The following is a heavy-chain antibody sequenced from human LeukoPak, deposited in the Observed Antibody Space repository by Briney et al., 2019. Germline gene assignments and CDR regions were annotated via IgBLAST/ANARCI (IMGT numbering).Heavy chain of an antibody. CDR2: ISYDGSNK. CDR1: GFTFSSYA. Sequence: GGSLRLSCAASGFTFSSYAMHWVRQAPGKGLEWVAVISYDGSNKYYADSVKGRFTISRDNSKNTLYLQMNSLRAEDTAVYYCARLYCSSTSCYFDYWGQGTLVTVSS. D-gene: IGHD2-2*01. CDR3: ARLYCSSTSCYFDY. J-gene: IGHJ4*02. V-gene: IGHV3-30*14.